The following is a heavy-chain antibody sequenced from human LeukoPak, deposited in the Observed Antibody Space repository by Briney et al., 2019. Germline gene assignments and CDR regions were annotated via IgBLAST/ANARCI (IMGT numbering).Heavy chain of an antibody. CDR2: IRYDGSNK. CDR1: GFTFSNYG. Sequence: GGSLRLSCAASGFTFSNYGMHWVRQAPGKGLEWVAFIRYDGSNKYYADSVKGRFTISRDNSKNTPYLQMNSLRAEDTAVYYCAKDLRLGWYFDYWGQGTLVTVSS. D-gene: IGHD5/OR15-5a*01. CDR3: AKDLRLGWYFDY. J-gene: IGHJ4*02. V-gene: IGHV3-30*02.